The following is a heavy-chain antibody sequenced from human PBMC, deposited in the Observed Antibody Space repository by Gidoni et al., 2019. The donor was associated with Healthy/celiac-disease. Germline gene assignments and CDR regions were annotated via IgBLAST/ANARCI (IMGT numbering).Heavy chain of an antibody. CDR1: AGSFGSYA. J-gene: IGHJ4*02. Sequence: QVPLRQCEADVKKPGSWVKVSCKASAGSFGSYAISLVRQYPGQVIDWMGGIIPSFGTANYAQKFQGRVTITADESTSKAYIELSNQRSEDTAVYYCARVGKSRVHYYFDYWGQGTLVTVSS. CDR2: IIPSFGTA. CDR3: ARVGKSRVHYYFDY. V-gene: IGHV1-69*01.